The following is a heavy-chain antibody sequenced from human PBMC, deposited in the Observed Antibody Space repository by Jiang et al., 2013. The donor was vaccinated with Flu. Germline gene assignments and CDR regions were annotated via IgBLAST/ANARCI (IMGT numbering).Heavy chain of an antibody. J-gene: IGHJ2*01. CDR1: GGSISSGGYS. CDR2: IYHSGST. D-gene: IGHD5-12*01. V-gene: IGHV4-30-2*01. Sequence: GLVKPSQTLSLTCAVSGGSISSGGYSWSWIRQPPGKGLEWIGYIYHSGSTYYNPSLKSRVTISVDRSKNQFSLKLSSVTAADTAVYYCARGKSGFNWYFDLWGRGTLVTVSS. CDR3: ARGKSGFNWYFDL.